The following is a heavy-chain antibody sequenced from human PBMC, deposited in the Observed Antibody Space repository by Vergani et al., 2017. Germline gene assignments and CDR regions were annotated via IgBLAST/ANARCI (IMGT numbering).Heavy chain of an antibody. CDR3: ARVGDSGSYYMHYYYYYGMDV. V-gene: IGHV4-59*01. D-gene: IGHD1-26*01. J-gene: IGHJ6*02. CDR2: IYYSGST. CDR1: GGSISSYY. Sequence: QVQLQESGPGLVKPSQTLSLTCTVSGGSISSYYWSWIRQPPGKGLEWIGYIYYSGSTNYNPSLKSRVTISVDTSKNQFSLTLSSVTAADTAVYYCARVGDSGSYYMHYYYYYGMDVWGQGP.